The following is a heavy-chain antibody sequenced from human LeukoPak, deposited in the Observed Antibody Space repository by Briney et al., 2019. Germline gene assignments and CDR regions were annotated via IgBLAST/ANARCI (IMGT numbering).Heavy chain of an antibody. CDR3: ARVRGEGFDY. Sequence: SETLSLTCAVSGYSISSGYYWGWIRQPPGKGLEWIGSIYHSGSTYYNPSLKSRVTISVDTSKNQSSLKLSSVTAADTAVYYCARVRGEGFDYWGQGTLVTVSS. CDR1: GYSISSGYY. J-gene: IGHJ4*02. D-gene: IGHD4-17*01. V-gene: IGHV4-38-2*01. CDR2: IYHSGST.